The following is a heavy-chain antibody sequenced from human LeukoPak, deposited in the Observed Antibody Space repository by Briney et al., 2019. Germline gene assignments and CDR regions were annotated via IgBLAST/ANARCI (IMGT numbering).Heavy chain of an antibody. V-gene: IGHV4-59*01. CDR1: GGSISSYY. J-gene: IGHJ5*02. D-gene: IGHD3-16*02. CDR2: IYYSGAT. Sequence: PSETLSLTCTVSGGSISSYYWNWIRQPPGKGLEWIGFIYYSGATNYNPSLKSRVTISVDTSKNQFSLKLSSVTAADTAVYYCARGGSYVWGSYRLKSWFDPWGQGTLVTVSS. CDR3: ARGGSYVWGSYRLKSWFDP.